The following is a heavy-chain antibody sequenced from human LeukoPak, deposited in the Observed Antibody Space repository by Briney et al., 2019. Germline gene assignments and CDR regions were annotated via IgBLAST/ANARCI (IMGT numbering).Heavy chain of an antibody. CDR3: ARDGGSGAVAGTALYYGMDV. D-gene: IGHD6-19*01. CDR2: LYSGGNT. V-gene: IGHV3-66*01. CDR1: GFTVSISD. Sequence: PGGSLRLSCAASGFTVSISDMSWVRQAPGKGLDWVSLLYSGGNTDYADSVKGRFTISRDNSKNTLYLQMNSLRGEDTAVYYCARDGGSGAVAGTALYYGMDVWGQGTTVTVSS. J-gene: IGHJ6*02.